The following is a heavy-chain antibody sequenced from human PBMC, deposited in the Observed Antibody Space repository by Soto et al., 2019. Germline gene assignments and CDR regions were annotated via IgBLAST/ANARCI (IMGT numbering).Heavy chain of an antibody. Sequence: QVQRQESGPGLVKPSETLSLTCTVSGGSISSYYWSWIRQPPGKGLEWIGYIYYSGSTNYNPSLKSRVTISVDTSKNQFSLKLSSVTAADTAVYYCARSLRQYYYYYYMDVWGKGTTVTVSS. CDR1: GGSISSYY. CDR3: ARSLRQYYYYYYMDV. CDR2: IYYSGST. D-gene: IGHD3-16*02. J-gene: IGHJ6*03. V-gene: IGHV4-59*01.